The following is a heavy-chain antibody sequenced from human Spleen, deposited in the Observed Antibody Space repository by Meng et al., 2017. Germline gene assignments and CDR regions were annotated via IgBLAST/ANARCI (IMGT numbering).Heavy chain of an antibody. Sequence: SETLSLTCTVSNGSISGSYYYWGWVRQPPGKGLEWIGSIYESGGADYNPSLKSRVTMSVDKSKNQFSLKLNSVTAADTAVYYCARGDGHLSQGGQGTLVTVSS. CDR1: NGSISGSYYY. V-gene: IGHV4-39*07. CDR3: ARGDGHLSQ. CDR2: IYESGGA. J-gene: IGHJ4*02.